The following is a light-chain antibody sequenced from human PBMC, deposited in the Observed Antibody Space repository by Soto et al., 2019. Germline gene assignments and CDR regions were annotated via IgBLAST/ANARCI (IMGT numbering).Light chain of an antibody. CDR3: TSWTTSTTMK. J-gene: IGLJ2*01. V-gene: IGLV2-14*01. CDR1: SSYVGAYNY. Sequence: QSVLTQPASVSGSPGQSITISCTGTSSYVGAYNYVSWYQQHPGKAPKLMIYDVNIRPSGVSNRFSGSKSGNTASLTISGLQAEDGADYYCTSWTTSTTMKFGGGTKVTVL. CDR2: DVN.